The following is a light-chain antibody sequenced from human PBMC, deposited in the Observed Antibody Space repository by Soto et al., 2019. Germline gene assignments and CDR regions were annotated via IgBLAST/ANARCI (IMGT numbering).Light chain of an antibody. J-gene: IGLJ1*01. CDR3: CSYAGIYTSV. V-gene: IGLV2-11*01. CDR1: SSDVGGYNY. Sequence: QSVLTQPRAVSGSPGQSVTISCTGTSSDVGGYNYVSWYQQHPGKAPKLMIYDVSKRPSGVPDRFSGSKSGNTASLTISGLQAEDEADYYCCSYAGIYTSVFGTGTKLTVL. CDR2: DVS.